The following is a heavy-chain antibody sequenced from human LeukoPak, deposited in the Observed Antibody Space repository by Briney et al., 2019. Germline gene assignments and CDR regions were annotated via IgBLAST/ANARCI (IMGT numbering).Heavy chain of an antibody. CDR2: IHPSCGST. CDR3: ARARAGAGLDY. D-gene: IGHD6-19*01. CDR1: GYTFTSYY. Sequence: ASVKVSCESSGYTFTSYYMHWVRQAPGQGREWMGIIHPSCGSTNYAQKFQGRVTMTRDTSTSTVYMELSSLRSEDTAVYYCARARAGAGLDYWGQGTLVTVSS. V-gene: IGHV1-46*01. J-gene: IGHJ4*02.